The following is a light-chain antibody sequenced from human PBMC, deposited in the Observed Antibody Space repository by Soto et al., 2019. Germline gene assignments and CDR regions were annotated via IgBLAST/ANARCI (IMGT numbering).Light chain of an antibody. CDR2: AAS. CDR1: QSISSY. CDR3: QQSYSTPYT. V-gene: IGKV1-39*01. J-gene: IGKJ2*01. Sequence: DIQMTQSPSSLSASVEDRVTITCRASQSISSYLNWYQQKPGKAPKLLIYAASSLQSGVPSRFSGSGSGTDFTLTISSLQPEELATYDCQQSYSTPYTFGQGTKLEIK.